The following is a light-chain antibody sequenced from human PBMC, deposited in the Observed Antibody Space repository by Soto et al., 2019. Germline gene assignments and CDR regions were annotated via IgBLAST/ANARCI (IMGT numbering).Light chain of an antibody. Sequence: AIQLTQSPSSLSASVGDRVTITCRASQGISSALAWYQQKPGKAPKLLIYDASSLESGVPSRFSGSGSGTEFTLTISSLQPEDSASYYCQQFNNYLITFGQGTRLEIK. V-gene: IGKV1D-13*01. CDR3: QQFNNYLIT. J-gene: IGKJ5*01. CDR1: QGISSA. CDR2: DAS.